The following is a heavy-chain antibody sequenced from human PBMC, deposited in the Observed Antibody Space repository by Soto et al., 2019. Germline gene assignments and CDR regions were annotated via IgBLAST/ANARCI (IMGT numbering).Heavy chain of an antibody. CDR1: GGSISGYY. CDR3: ARHPYAGDNNWFDP. D-gene: IGHD3-16*01. V-gene: IGHV4-59*08. CDR2: IYFSGNT. Sequence: QVQLQESGPGLVKPSETLSLTCTVSGGSISGYYWSWIRQPPGKGLEWIGYIYFSGNTNYNPSLKSRVTISVDPPKNPFPPKPSSVAAADTAVYYRARHPYAGDNNWFDPWGQGTLVTVSS. J-gene: IGHJ5*02.